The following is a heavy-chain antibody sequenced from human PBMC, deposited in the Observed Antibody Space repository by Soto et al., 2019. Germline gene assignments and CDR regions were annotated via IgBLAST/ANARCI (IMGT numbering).Heavy chain of an antibody. D-gene: IGHD6-19*01. J-gene: IGHJ4*02. V-gene: IGHV4-39*01. CDR1: GGSISSSSYY. CDR3: ATHLGKQWLASYYFDY. Sequence: SETLSLTCTVSGGSISSSSYYWGWIRQPPGKGLEWIGSIYYSGSTYYNPSLKSRVTISVDTSKNQFSLKLSSVTAADTAVYYCATHLGKQWLASYYFDYWGQGTLVTLSS. CDR2: IYYSGST.